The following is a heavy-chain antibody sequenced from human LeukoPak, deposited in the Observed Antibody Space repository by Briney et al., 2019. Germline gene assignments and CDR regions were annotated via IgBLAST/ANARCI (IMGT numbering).Heavy chain of an antibody. Sequence: SETLSLTCTVSGASMNSNYWSWIRQPPGRGLEWNGYIYYSGNTNSSPSLGSRVTMSLDASKNQFYLKVNSVTAADTAIYYCASTRRAAVAGRFDSWGQGTLVTVSS. CDR3: ASTRRAAVAGRFDS. V-gene: IGHV4-59*08. J-gene: IGHJ4*02. CDR2: IYYSGNT. CDR1: GASMNSNY. D-gene: IGHD6-19*01.